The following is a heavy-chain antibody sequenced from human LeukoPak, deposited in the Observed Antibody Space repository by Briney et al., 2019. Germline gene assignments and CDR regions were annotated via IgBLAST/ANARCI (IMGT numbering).Heavy chain of an antibody. Sequence: GGALRLSCAASGFTFSSYGMHWVRQAPGKGLEWVAVISYDGSNRYYADSVKGRFTISRDNAKNSLYLQMNSLRAEDTAVYYCARDRAYYYDLGVMDVWGQGTTVTVSS. CDR3: ARDRAYYYDLGVMDV. J-gene: IGHJ6*02. V-gene: IGHV3-30*03. D-gene: IGHD3-22*01. CDR1: GFTFSSYG. CDR2: ISYDGSNR.